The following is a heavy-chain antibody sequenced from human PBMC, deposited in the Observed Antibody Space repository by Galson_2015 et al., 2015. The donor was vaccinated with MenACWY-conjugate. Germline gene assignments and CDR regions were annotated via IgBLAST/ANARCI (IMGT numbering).Heavy chain of an antibody. V-gene: IGHV3-11*04. CDR1: GFTFSDCY. Sequence: SLRLSCAASGFTFSDCYMNWVRQAPGKGLEWISYISNTSGFRYYADSVKGRFTISRDNAKNTLYLQMNSLRAEDTAVYYCTRVKWQQLTADSWGQGTLVTVSS. CDR3: TRVKWQQLTADS. D-gene: IGHD6-13*01. CDR2: ISNTSGFR. J-gene: IGHJ4*02.